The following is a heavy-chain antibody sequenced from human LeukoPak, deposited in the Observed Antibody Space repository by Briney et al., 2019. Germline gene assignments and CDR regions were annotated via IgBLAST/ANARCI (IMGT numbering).Heavy chain of an antibody. CDR2: IIPILGIA. J-gene: IGHJ4*02. CDR3: ARDPDTAMDTSDY. Sequence: ASVKVSCKASGGTFSSYAISWVRPAPGQGLEWMGRIIPILGIANYAQKFQGRVTITADKSTSTAYMELSSLRSEDTAVYYCARDPDTAMDTSDYWGQGTLVTVSS. CDR1: GGTFSSYA. V-gene: IGHV1-69*04. D-gene: IGHD5-18*01.